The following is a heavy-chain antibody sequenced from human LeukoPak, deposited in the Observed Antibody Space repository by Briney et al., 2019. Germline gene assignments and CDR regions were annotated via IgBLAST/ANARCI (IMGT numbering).Heavy chain of an antibody. Sequence: SETLSLTCAVSGDSISSSNWWTWVRQPPGKGLEWIGEIYHSGSTNYNPSLKSRVTISVDTSKNQFSLKLSSVTAADTAVYYCARITMVRGVIITGTTGSYYFDYWGQGTLVTVSS. J-gene: IGHJ4*02. CDR3: ARITMVRGVIITGTTGSYYFDY. CDR2: IYHSGST. D-gene: IGHD3-10*01. CDR1: GDSISSSNW. V-gene: IGHV4-4*02.